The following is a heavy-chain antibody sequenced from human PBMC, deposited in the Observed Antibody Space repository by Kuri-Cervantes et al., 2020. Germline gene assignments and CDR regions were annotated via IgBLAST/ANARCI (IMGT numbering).Heavy chain of an antibody. J-gene: IGHJ6*02. CDR2: ISYDGSNK. V-gene: IGHV3-30-3*01. Sequence: GESLKISCSASGFTFSSYAMHWGRQAPGKGLEGGAVISYDGSNKYYADSVKGRFTISRDNSKNTLYLQMNSLRAEDTAVYYWSRDGAKVTTTYYYGMAVWGQGTTVTVSS. CDR1: GFTFSSYA. D-gene: IGHD4-17*01. CDR3: SRDGAKVTTTYYYGMAV.